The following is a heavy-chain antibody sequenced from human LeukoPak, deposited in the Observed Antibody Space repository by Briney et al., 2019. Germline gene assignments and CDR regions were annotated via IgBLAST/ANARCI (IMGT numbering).Heavy chain of an antibody. CDR2: IYSDARS. CDR1: GFTVSNNY. Sequence: GSLRLSCAASGFTVSNNYMSWVRQAPGKGLEFVSVIYSDARSYYADSVKGRFTIYRDNSKNTLYLQMNSLSAEDTAVYYCARDIMREPRINPHYAVDVWGQGTTVIVSS. CDR3: ARDIMREPRINPHYAVDV. V-gene: IGHV3-53*01. J-gene: IGHJ6*02. D-gene: IGHD3-16*01.